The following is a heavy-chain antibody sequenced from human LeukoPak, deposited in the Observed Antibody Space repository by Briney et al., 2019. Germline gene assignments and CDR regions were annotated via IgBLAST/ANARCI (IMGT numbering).Heavy chain of an antibody. CDR3: ARVSPDYDSSGYWVYFDY. CDR2: IYYSGST. Sequence: SQTLSLTCTVSGGSISSGDYYWSWIRQPPGKGLEWIGYIYYSGSTYYNPSLKSRVTISVDTSKNQFSLKLSSVTAADTAVYYCARVSPDYDSSGYWVYFDYWGQGTLATVSS. CDR1: GGSISSGDYY. D-gene: IGHD3-22*01. J-gene: IGHJ4*02. V-gene: IGHV4-30-4*08.